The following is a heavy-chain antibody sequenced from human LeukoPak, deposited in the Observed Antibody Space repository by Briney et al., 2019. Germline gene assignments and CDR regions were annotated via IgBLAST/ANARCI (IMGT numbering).Heavy chain of an antibody. CDR3: ARGYSSGWSWDY. D-gene: IGHD6-19*01. V-gene: IGHV4-31*01. J-gene: IGHJ4*02. CDR1: GGSLSRGGYY. Sequence: SETLSLTCTVSGGSLSRGGYYCSWIRQHPGKGLEWIVYIYYSGRTYYNPSLKSQVTRPVDTSKIQFSLKLSSVTAADTAVYYCARGYSSGWSWDYWGQGTLVTVSS. CDR2: IYYSGRT.